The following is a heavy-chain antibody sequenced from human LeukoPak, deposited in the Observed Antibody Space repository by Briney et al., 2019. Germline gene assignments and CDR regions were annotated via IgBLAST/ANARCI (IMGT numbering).Heavy chain of an antibody. CDR1: GGSISSYY. D-gene: IGHD3-9*01. J-gene: IGHJ4*02. V-gene: IGHV4-59*08. Sequence: SETLSLTCTVSGGSISSYYWSWIRQPPGKGLEWIGYIYYSGSTNYNPSLKSRVTISVDTSKNQFSLKLSSVTAADTAVYYCARTPLRDFDWLPRAYFDYWGQGTLVTVSS. CDR3: ARTPLRDFDWLPRAYFDY. CDR2: IYYSGST.